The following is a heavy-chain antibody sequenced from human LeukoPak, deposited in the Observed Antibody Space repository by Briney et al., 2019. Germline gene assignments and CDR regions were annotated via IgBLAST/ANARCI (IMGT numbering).Heavy chain of an antibody. V-gene: IGHV3-7*01. D-gene: IGHD6-13*01. CDR2: IKQDGSEK. CDR3: ARDVHWQQPDY. J-gene: IGHJ4*02. CDR1: GFTFSSHW. Sequence: GGSLRLSCAASGFTFSSHWMSWVRQAPGKGLEWVANIKQDGSEKYYVDSVKGRFTISRDNAKRSLYLQLNSLRVEDTAVYYCARDVHWQQPDYWGQGTLVSVSS.